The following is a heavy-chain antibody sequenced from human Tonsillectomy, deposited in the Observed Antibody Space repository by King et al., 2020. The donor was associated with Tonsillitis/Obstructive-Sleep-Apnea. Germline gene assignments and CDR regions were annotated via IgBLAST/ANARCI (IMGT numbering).Heavy chain of an antibody. CDR3: TARGGRY. V-gene: IGHV3-15*01. CDR2: IKSKSDGGTI. D-gene: IGHD3-10*01. Sequence: VQLVESGGGLVQPGGSLRLSCAASGFTFSHAWMSWVRQAPGKGLEWVGRIKSKSDGGTIDYTAPVKDRFTISRDDSKNRLYLQMSSLKTEDTAVYYCTARGGRYWGQGTLVTVSS. J-gene: IGHJ4*02. CDR1: GFTFSHAW.